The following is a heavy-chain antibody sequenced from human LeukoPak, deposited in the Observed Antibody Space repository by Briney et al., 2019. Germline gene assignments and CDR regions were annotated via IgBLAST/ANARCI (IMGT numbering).Heavy chain of an antibody. D-gene: IGHD3-22*01. J-gene: IGHJ6*02. CDR3: ARALTYYYDSSGYYYPHYYYYYGMDV. Sequence: SETLSLTCTVSGGSISSGGYYWSWIRQHPGKGLEWIGYIYYSGSTYCNPSLKSRVTISVDTSKNQFFLKLSSVTAADTAVYYCARALTYYYDSSGYYYPHYYYYYGMDVWGQGTTVTVSS. CDR1: GGSISSGGYY. V-gene: IGHV4-31*03. CDR2: IYYSGST.